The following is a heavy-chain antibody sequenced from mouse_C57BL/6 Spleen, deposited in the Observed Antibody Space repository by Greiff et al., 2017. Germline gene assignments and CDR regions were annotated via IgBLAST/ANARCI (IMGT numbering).Heavy chain of an antibody. CDR3: VRHHQYYGSSYDARDY. Sequence: EVKLMESGGGLVQPTGSLKLSCAASGFSFNTYAMNWVRQAPGKGLEWVARIRSKSNNYATYYAASVKDRFTISRDDSDSMLYLIMNNLRTEDTAMYYCVRHHQYYGSSYDARDYWGQGTSVTVSS. CDR1: GFSFNTYA. J-gene: IGHJ4*01. V-gene: IGHV10-1*01. D-gene: IGHD1-1*01. CDR2: IRSKSNNYAT.